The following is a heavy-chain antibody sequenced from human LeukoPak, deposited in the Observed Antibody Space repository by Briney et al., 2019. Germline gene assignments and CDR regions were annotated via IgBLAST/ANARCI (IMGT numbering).Heavy chain of an antibody. J-gene: IGHJ4*02. Sequence: SETLSLTCNVSGGSISSDYWNWIRQPPGKALEWIGYIYHSGSTYYNPSLKSRVTMSVDTSKNQFSLKLSSVTAVDTAVYYCARTRSGSYFDYWGQGTLVTVSS. V-gene: IGHV4-59*12. CDR2: IYHSGST. CDR1: GGSISSDY. CDR3: ARTRSGSYFDY. D-gene: IGHD1-26*01.